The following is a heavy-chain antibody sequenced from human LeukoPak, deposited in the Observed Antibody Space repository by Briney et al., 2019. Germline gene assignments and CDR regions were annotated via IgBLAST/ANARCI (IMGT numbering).Heavy chain of an antibody. CDR2: IQSDGSDK. J-gene: IGHJ3*01. V-gene: IGHV3-30*02. Sequence: GKSLRLSCAASGFTFSSYGMHWVRQAPGKGLEWVAFIQSDGSDKHYADSVKGRFTISRDNSQNTLYLQMSSLRAEDTAVYYCATGRDYAFTYWGQGTMVTVSS. CDR1: GFTFSSYG. CDR3: ATGRDYAFTY. D-gene: IGHD3-16*01.